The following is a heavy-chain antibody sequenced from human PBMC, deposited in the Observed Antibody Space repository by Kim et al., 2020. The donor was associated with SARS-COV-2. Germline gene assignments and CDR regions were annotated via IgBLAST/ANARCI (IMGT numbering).Heavy chain of an antibody. D-gene: IGHD5-18*01. V-gene: IGHV1-24*01. CDR1: GYTLTELS. CDR3: ATVPLMDTAMVYYFDY. Sequence: ASVKVSCKVSGYTLTELSMHWVRQAPAKGLAWMGGFDPEDGETIYAQKFQGRVTMTEDTSTDTAYMELSSLRSEDTAVYYCATVPLMDTAMVYYFDYWGQGTLVTVSS. CDR2: FDPEDGET. J-gene: IGHJ4*02.